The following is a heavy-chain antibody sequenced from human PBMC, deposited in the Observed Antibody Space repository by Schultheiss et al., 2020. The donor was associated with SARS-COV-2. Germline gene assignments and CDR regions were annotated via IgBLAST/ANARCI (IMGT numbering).Heavy chain of an antibody. Sequence: GGSLRLSCAASGFTFSTYAMSWVRQAPGKGLEWVSVISGSGGSTHYADSVKGRFTISRDNSKNTLYLQMNSLRAEDTAVYYCARAADYFDYWGQGTLVTVSS. V-gene: IGHV3-23*01. CDR3: ARAADYFDY. J-gene: IGHJ4*02. CDR2: ISGSGGST. CDR1: GFTFSTYA.